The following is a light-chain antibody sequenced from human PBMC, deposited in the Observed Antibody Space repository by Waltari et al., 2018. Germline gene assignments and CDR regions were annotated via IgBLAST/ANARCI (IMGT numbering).Light chain of an antibody. Sequence: QSALTQPASVSGSPGQSVTISCTGASSDIGRYDIVVWYQQHPGNAPKLIICDVSKRPSGVSDRFSGSKSGDTASLTISGLQFEDEADYYCCSYAGNYIWVFGGGTRLTVL. CDR1: SSDIGRYDI. V-gene: IGLV2-23*02. CDR2: DVS. J-gene: IGLJ3*02. CDR3: CSYAGNYIWV.